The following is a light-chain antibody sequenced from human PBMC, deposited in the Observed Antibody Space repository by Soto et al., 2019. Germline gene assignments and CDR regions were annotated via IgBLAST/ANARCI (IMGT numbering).Light chain of an antibody. Sequence: EIVLTHSPGTLSLSPWEIATLSCRASQSVSSNFLAWYQQKPGQAPRLLIYDASNRATGIPARFSGSGSGTDFTLTISSLEPEDFAVYYCQQYGGSPWTFGQGTKVDIK. CDR2: DAS. CDR3: QQYGGSPWT. V-gene: IGKV3-20*01. J-gene: IGKJ1*01. CDR1: QSVSSNF.